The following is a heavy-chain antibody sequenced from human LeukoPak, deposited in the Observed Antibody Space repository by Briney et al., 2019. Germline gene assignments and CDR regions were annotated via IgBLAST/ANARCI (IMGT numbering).Heavy chain of an antibody. CDR3: ARDLYSYSSSWYSSDY. CDR1: GFTFSSYS. D-gene: IGHD6-13*01. Sequence: GGSLRLSCAASGFTFSSYSMNWVRQAPGKGLEWVSSISSSSSYIYYADSVKGRFTISRDNAKNSLYLQMNSLRAEDTAVYYCARDLYSYSSSWYSSDYWGQGTLITVSS. CDR2: ISSSSSYI. J-gene: IGHJ4*02. V-gene: IGHV3-21*01.